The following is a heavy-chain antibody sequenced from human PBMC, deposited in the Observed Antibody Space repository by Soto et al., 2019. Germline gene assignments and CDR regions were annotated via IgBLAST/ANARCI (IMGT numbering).Heavy chain of an antibody. CDR1: GFTFSSYA. J-gene: IGHJ6*02. CDR2: ISYDGSNK. D-gene: IGHD3-9*01. V-gene: IGHV3-30-3*01. Sequence: PGGSLRLSCAASGFTFSSYAMHWVRQAPGKGLEWVAVISYDGSNKYYADSVKGRFTISRDNSKNTLYLQMNSLRAEDTAVYYCARGQRYYDILTGYSQRPYHYYYYGMDVWGQGTTVTV. CDR3: ARGQRYYDILTGYSQRPYHYYYYGMDV.